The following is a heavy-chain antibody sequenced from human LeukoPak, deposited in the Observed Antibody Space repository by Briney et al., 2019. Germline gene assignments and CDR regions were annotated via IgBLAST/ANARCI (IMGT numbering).Heavy chain of an antibody. D-gene: IGHD6-13*01. V-gene: IGHV4-34*01. CDR2: INHSGST. Sequence: PSETLSLTCAVYGGSFSGYYWSWIRQPPGKGLEWIGEINHSGSTNYNPSLKSRVTISVDTSKNQFSLKLSSVTAADTAVYYCARRVAAAGTSGWGQGTLVTVSS. CDR3: ARRVAAAGTSG. CDR1: GGSFSGYY. J-gene: IGHJ4*02.